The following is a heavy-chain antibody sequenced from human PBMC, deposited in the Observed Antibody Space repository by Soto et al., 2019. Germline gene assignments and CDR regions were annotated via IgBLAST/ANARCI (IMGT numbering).Heavy chain of an antibody. Sequence: GGSLRLSCAASGFTFGSYAMSWVGQAPGKGLEWVSAISGSGGSTYYADSVKGRFTISRDNSKNTLYLQMNSLRAEDTAVYYCAKIDSYYYYGMDVWGQGTTVTVSS. D-gene: IGHD3-9*01. J-gene: IGHJ6*02. V-gene: IGHV3-23*01. CDR1: GFTFGSYA. CDR2: ISGSGGST. CDR3: AKIDSYYYYGMDV.